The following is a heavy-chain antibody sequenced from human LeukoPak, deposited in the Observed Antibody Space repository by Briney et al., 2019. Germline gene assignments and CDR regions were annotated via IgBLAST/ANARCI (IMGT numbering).Heavy chain of an antibody. CDR2: INPNSGVA. Sequence: ASVKVSCKASGHTFTGYYMHWVRQAPGQGLEWMAWINPNSGVANSAQKFQGRITMTRDASFSTAYMELSRLRSDDTAMYYCARESVAVAGRGYLDYWGQGALVTVSS. V-gene: IGHV1-2*02. CDR1: GHTFTGYY. CDR3: ARESVAVAGRGYLDY. J-gene: IGHJ4*02. D-gene: IGHD6-19*01.